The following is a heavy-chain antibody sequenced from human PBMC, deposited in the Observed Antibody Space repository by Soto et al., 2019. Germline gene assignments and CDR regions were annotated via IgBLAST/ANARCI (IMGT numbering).Heavy chain of an antibody. Sequence: ASVKVSCKASVYTFTSYGISWVRQAPGQGLEWMGWISAYNGNTNYAQKLQGRVTMTTDTSTSTAYMELRSLRSDDTAVYYCAREGYCTNGVCYTGGDFDYWGQGTLVTVSS. CDR2: ISAYNGNT. V-gene: IGHV1-18*01. J-gene: IGHJ4*02. CDR1: VYTFTSYG. D-gene: IGHD2-8*01. CDR3: AREGYCTNGVCYTGGDFDY.